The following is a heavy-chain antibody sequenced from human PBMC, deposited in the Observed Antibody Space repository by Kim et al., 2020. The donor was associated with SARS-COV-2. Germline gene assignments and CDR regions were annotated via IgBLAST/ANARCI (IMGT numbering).Heavy chain of an antibody. D-gene: IGHD3-10*01. CDR1: GFTFNTYG. Sequence: GGSLRLSCAASGFTFNTYGMHWVRQAPGKGLEWVAIIYYDGNNEYYADSVKGRFTISRDNSKNTLYLQMNSLRVEDTAVYYCARVHYYGSGSYMDYYYGRAGWGQGSTVTV. CDR3: ARVHYYGSGSYMDYYYGRAG. V-gene: IGHV3-33*01. CDR2: IYYDGNNE. J-gene: IGHJ6*01.